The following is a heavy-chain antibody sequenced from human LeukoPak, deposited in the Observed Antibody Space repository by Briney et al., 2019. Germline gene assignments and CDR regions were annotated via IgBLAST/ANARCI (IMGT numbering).Heavy chain of an antibody. J-gene: IGHJ2*01. CDR3: VKDDYGVPGWYFDL. CDR1: GFTFSSYA. D-gene: IGHD4/OR15-4a*01. V-gene: IGHV3-30-3*01. Sequence: GGSLRLSCAASGFTFSSYAMHWVRQAPGKGLEWVAVISYDGSNKYYADSVKGRFIISRDNSKNTLYLQMNGLGAGDTAIYYCVKDDYGVPGWYFDLWGRGTLVTVSS. CDR2: ISYDGSNK.